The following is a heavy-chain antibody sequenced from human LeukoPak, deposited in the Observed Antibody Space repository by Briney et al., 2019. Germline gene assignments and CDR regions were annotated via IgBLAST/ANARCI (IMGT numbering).Heavy chain of an antibody. J-gene: IGHJ4*02. Sequence: GGSLRLSCTASGFTFSNYAMSWVRQAPGKGLEWVAEISASGVTTYYADSVRGRFTISRDNSKNTLYLQMNSLRADDTAIYYSCSGSSSYYWGQGTLVTVSS. CDR1: GFTFSNYA. CDR2: ISASGVTT. D-gene: IGHD2-15*01. V-gene: IGHV3-23*01. CDR3: CSGSSSYY.